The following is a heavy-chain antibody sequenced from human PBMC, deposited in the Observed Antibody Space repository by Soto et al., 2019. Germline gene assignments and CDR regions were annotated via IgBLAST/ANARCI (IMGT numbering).Heavy chain of an antibody. J-gene: IGHJ4*02. V-gene: IGHV4-39*01. CDR1: GGSVSSGSYY. CDR3: ARLEGLATISYYFDF. D-gene: IGHD6-19*01. CDR2: IYYRGNT. Sequence: PSETLSLTCTVSGGSVSSGSYYWGWIRQPPGKGLEWIGSIYYRGNTYYNPSLQTRVTISLDKSKSQFSLKLNSVTAADSAVYFCARLEGLATISYYFDFWGQGALVTVSS.